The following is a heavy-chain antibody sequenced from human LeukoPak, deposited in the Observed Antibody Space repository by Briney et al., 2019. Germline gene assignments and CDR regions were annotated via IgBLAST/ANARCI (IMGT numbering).Heavy chain of an antibody. CDR2: IKQDGSEK. CDR3: ARDHRLRLEDY. D-gene: IGHD4-17*01. CDR1: GFTFSSYW. J-gene: IGHJ4*02. V-gene: IGHV3-7*01. Sequence: GGSLRLSCAASGFTFSSYWMSWVRQAPGKGLEWVANIKQDGSEKYYVDSVKGRFTISGDNAKNSLYLQMNSLRAEDTAVYYCARDHRLRLEDYWGQGTLVTVSS.